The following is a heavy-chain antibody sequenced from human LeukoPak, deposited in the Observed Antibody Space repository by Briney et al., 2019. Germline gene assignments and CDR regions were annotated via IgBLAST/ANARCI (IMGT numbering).Heavy chain of an antibody. CDR1: GYTLTELS. J-gene: IGHJ4*02. D-gene: IGHD3-22*01. Sequence: ASVKGSCKVSGYTLTELSMHCVRHAPGKGLEWMGGFYPEVGETIYAQKFQGRVTMTEDTSTDTAYMELSSLRSEDTAVYDCATLVYYYDSSGYYGIPHFDYWGQGTLVTVSS. V-gene: IGHV1-24*01. CDR3: ATLVYYYDSSGYYGIPHFDY. CDR2: FYPEVGET.